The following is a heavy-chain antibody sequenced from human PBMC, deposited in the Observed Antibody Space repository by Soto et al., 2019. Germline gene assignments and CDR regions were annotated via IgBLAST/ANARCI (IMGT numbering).Heavy chain of an antibody. J-gene: IGHJ4*02. V-gene: IGHV3-20*04. CDR2: INWNGGRT. CDR3: ARMWSGPPDY. CDR1: GFTFDDYG. Sequence: GGSLRLSCAASGFTFDDYGMSWVRQAPGKGLEWVSGINWNGGRTGYADSVKGRFTISRDNAKNYLYLQMNSLRAEDTALYYCARMWSGPPDYWGQGTLVTVSS. D-gene: IGHD3-3*01.